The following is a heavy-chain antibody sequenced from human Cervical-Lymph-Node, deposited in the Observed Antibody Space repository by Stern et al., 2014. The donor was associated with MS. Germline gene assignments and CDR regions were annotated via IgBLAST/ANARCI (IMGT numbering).Heavy chain of an antibody. CDR3: ARDDYGAL. J-gene: IGHJ4*02. CDR2: IYYSGST. V-gene: IGHV4-59*01. D-gene: IGHD4-17*01. CDR1: GGSISSYY. Sequence: QVQLQESGPGLVKPSETLSLTCTVSGGSISSYYWSWIRQPPGTGLEWIGYIYYSGSTNYNPSLKSRVTISVDTSKNQFSLKLSSVTAADTAVYYCARDDYGALWGQGTLVTVSS.